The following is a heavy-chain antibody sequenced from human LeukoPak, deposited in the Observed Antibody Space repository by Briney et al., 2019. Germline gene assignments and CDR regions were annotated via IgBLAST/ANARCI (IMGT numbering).Heavy chain of an antibody. J-gene: IGHJ4*02. D-gene: IGHD2-15*01. CDR1: GFTFSSYE. Sequence: PGGSLRLSCAASGFTFSSYEMNWVRQAPGKGLEWVSSISSSSSYIYYADSVKGRFTISRDNAKNSLYLQMNSLRAEDTAVYYGAKVEGYCSGGSCYDFDYWGQGTLVTVSS. V-gene: IGHV3-21*01. CDR2: ISSSSSYI. CDR3: AKVEGYCSGGSCYDFDY.